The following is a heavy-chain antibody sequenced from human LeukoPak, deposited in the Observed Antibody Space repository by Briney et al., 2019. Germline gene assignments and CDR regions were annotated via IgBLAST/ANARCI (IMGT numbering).Heavy chain of an antibody. CDR1: GGTFSSYA. Sequence: ASVKVSCKAFGGTFSSYAISWVRQAPGQGLEWMGGIIPIFGTANYAQKFQGRVTITADESTSTAYMELSSLRSEDTAVYYCARISIHYDYVWGSYRYTGGDYWGQGTLVTVSS. J-gene: IGHJ4*02. CDR3: ARISIHYDYVWGSYRYTGGDY. V-gene: IGHV1-69*13. D-gene: IGHD3-16*02. CDR2: IIPIFGTA.